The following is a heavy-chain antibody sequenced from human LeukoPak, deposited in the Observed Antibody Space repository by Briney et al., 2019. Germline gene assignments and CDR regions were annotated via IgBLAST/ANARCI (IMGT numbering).Heavy chain of an antibody. CDR2: IKQDGSEK. J-gene: IGHJ4*02. CDR3: ARAEAHYDYVWGSYRYDELYFDY. V-gene: IGHV3-7*01. CDR1: GFTFSSYA. Sequence: GGSLRLSCAASGFTFSSYAMSWVRQAPGKGLEWVANIKQDGSEKYYVDSVKGRFTISRDNAKNSLYLQMNSLRAEDTAVYYCARAEAHYDYVWGSYRYDELYFDYWGQGTLVTVSS. D-gene: IGHD3-16*02.